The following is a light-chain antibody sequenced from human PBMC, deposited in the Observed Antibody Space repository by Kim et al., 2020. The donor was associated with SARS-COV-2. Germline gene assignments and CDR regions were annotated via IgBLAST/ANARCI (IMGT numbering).Light chain of an antibody. CDR2: GAS. CDR1: QSVSSN. J-gene: IGKJ1*01. V-gene: IGKV3-15*01. Sequence: EIVMTQSPATLSVSPGERATLSCRASQSVSSNLAWYQQKPGQAPRLLIYGASTRATGIPARFSGRGSGTEFTLTISSLQSEDFAVYYCQKYNNWPPWTFGQGTKVEIK. CDR3: QKYNNWPPWT.